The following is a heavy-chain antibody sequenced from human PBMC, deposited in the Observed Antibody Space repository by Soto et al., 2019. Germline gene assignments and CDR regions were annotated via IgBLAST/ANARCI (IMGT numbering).Heavy chain of an antibody. CDR3: ARHGGSIASWFDN. CDR1: GDSIRSYY. D-gene: IGHD2-2*01. Sequence: SETLSLTCTVSGDSIRSYYWSWVRQPPGKGLEWIGHMYHSGSTNYNPSLKSRVTILVDTSKNQFSLNLNSVTAADTAVYYCARHGGSIASWFDNWGQGTLVTVSS. V-gene: IGHV4-59*08. J-gene: IGHJ4*02. CDR2: MYHSGST.